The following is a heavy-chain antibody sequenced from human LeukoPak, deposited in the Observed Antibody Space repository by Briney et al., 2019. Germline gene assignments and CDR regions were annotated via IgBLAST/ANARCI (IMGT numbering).Heavy chain of an antibody. CDR3: ARGPKEFLEWFHYYYYMDV. CDR1: GGSFSGYY. Sequence: KSSETLSLTCAVYGGSFSGYYWSWIRQPPGKGLERIGEINHSGSTNYNPSLKSRVTISVDTSKNQFSLKLSSVTAADTAVYYCARGPKEFLEWFHYYYYMDVWGKGTTVTVSS. J-gene: IGHJ6*03. V-gene: IGHV4-34*01. D-gene: IGHD3-3*01. CDR2: INHSGST.